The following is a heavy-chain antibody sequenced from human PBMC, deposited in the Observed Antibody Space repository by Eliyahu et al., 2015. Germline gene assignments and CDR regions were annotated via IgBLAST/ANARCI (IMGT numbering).Heavy chain of an antibody. V-gene: IGHV3-73*02. Sequence: EVQLVESGGGLVQPGGSLXLSCAASGFTISPSGIHWVRQASGKGLQWVGRIRSKADNDXTLYAASVKGRFTVSRDDSEDTAYLQMNNLKTEDTAVYYCTRRPSLGLDFDFWGQGTLVTVSS. CDR2: IRSKADNDXT. CDR1: GFTISPSG. CDR3: TRRPSLGLDFDF. J-gene: IGHJ4*02.